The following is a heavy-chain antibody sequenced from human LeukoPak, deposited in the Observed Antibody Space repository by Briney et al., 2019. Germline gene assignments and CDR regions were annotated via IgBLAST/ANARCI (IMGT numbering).Heavy chain of an antibody. CDR2: ISGDGGST. Sequence: GGSLRLSCAASGFTFDDYAMHWVRQAPGKGLEWVSLISGDGGSTYYADSVKGRFTISRDNNKNSLYLQMNSLRTEDTALYYCALKLTYYYDSSGYYYESYFQHWGQGTLVTVSS. CDR1: GFTFDDYA. J-gene: IGHJ1*01. V-gene: IGHV3-43*02. CDR3: ALKLTYYYDSSGYYYESYFQH. D-gene: IGHD3-22*01.